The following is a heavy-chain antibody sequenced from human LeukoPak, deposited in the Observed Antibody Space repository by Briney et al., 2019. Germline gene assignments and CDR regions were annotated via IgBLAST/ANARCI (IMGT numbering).Heavy chain of an antibody. J-gene: IGHJ4*02. Sequence: GGSLRLSCAASGFTFSSYSMHWVRQAPGKGLEWVSSISSRSTSIYYADSVKGRFTISRDNAKNSLYLQMNSLRAEDTAVYYCARGYYHSSGYNDGLGHWGQGTLVTVSS. CDR3: ARGYYHSSGYNDGLGH. V-gene: IGHV3-21*01. CDR1: GFTFSSYS. CDR2: ISSRSTSI. D-gene: IGHD3-22*01.